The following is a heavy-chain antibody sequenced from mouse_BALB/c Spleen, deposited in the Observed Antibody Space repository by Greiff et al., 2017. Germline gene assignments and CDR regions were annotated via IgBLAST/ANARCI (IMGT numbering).Heavy chain of an antibody. CDR2: INPGSGGT. CDR1: GYAFTNYL. J-gene: IGHJ4*01. V-gene: IGHV1-54*01. Sequence: QVQLQQSGAELVRPGTSVKVSCKASGYAFTNYLIEWVKQRPGQGLEWIGVINPGSGGTNYNEKFKGKATLTADKSSSTAYMQLSSLTSDDSAVYFCATNWDGGAMDYWGQGTSVTVSS. CDR3: ATNWDGGAMDY. D-gene: IGHD4-1*01.